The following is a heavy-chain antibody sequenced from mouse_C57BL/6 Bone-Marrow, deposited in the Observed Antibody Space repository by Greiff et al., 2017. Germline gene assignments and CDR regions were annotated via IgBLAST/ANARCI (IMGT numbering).Heavy chain of an antibody. CDR2: ISYDGSN. V-gene: IGHV3-6*01. CDR3: ASVGLRSMDY. Sequence: EVQLQQSGPGLVKPSQSLSLTCSVTGYSITSGYYWNWIRQFPGNQLEWMGYISYDGSNNYNPSLKTRISITRDTSKNQLFLKLNSVTTEDTATYYGASVGLRSMDYWGQGTSVTVSS. J-gene: IGHJ4*01. CDR1: GYSITSGYY. D-gene: IGHD1-1*01.